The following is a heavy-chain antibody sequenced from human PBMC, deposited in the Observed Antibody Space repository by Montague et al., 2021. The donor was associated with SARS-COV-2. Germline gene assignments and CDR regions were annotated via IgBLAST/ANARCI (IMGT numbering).Heavy chain of an antibody. J-gene: IGHJ6*03. Sequence: SETLSLTCIVYGDSISACYYYWGWMRQPPGLGLVWIGSLSDSASATYNATLQIRLTISVDTSKNQLSLKVHFVTAADTAFYYCARRYSGNLGSFYLYMDVWGRGTTVTVSS. CDR1: GDSISACYYY. V-gene: IGHV4-39*01. CDR2: LSDSASA. CDR3: ARRYSGNLGSFYLYMDV. D-gene: IGHD3-16*01.